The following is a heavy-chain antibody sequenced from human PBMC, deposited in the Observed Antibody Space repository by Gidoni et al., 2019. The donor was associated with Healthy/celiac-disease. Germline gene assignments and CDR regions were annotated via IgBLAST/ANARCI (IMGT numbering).Heavy chain of an antibody. J-gene: IGHJ2*01. CDR2: ISGSGGST. Sequence: EVQLLESGGGLVQPGGSLRLSCAASGFTFSSCAMSWVRQAPGKGLGGVSDISGSGGSTYYADSVKGRFTISRDNSKNTLYLQMNSLRAEDTAVYYCAKDRIVVVPAAKSYWYFDLWGRGTLVTVSS. V-gene: IGHV3-23*01. CDR1: GFTFSSCA. CDR3: AKDRIVVVPAAKSYWYFDL. D-gene: IGHD2-2*01.